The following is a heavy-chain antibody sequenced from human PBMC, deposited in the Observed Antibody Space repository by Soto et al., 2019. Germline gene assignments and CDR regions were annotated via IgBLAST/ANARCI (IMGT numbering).Heavy chain of an antibody. CDR1: GFTFSSYI. CDR3: ARRAGFGEFDY. J-gene: IGHJ4*02. Sequence: GGSLRLSCAASGFTFSSYIMNWVRQAPGKGLEWVSYISSSSSTIYYADSVKGRFTISRDNAKNSLYLQMNSLRAEDTAVYYCARRAGFGEFDYWGQGTLVTVSS. D-gene: IGHD3-10*01. CDR2: ISSSSSTI. V-gene: IGHV3-48*01.